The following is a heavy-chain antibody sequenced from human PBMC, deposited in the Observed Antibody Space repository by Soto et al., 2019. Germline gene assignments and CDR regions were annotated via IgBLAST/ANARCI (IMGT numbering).Heavy chain of an antibody. V-gene: IGHV3-11*05. D-gene: IGHD3-16*01. CDR3: ARDRIRGDLNYFDY. CDR2: ISSSSSYT. CDR1: GFTFSDYY. J-gene: IGHJ4*02. Sequence: GGSLRLSCAASGFTFSDYYMSWIRQAPGKGLEWVSYISSSSSYTNYADSVKGRFTISRDNAKNSLYLQMNSLRAEDTAVYYCARDRIRGDLNYFDYWGQGTLVTVSS.